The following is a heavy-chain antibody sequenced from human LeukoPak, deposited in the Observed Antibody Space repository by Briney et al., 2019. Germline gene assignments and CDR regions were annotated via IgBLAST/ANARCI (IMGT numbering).Heavy chain of an antibody. Sequence: PGGSLRLSCAASGFSSSSYWMNWVRQAPGKGLEGVSSISSSSSFIYYVDSVKGRFTISRDNAKNSLYLQMNSLRAEDTAVYYCARELTVAGITDYWGQGTLVTVSS. CDR3: ARELTVAGITDY. D-gene: IGHD6-19*01. V-gene: IGHV3-21*01. CDR1: GFSSSSYW. J-gene: IGHJ4*02. CDR2: ISSSSSFI.